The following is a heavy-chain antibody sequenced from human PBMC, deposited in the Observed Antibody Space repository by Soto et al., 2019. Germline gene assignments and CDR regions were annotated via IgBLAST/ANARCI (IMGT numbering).Heavy chain of an antibody. CDR2: ISYDGSNK. D-gene: IGHD6-13*01. CDR1: GFTFSGYA. CDR3: ARDLALQQQLGDHYHGMDV. J-gene: IGHJ6*02. Sequence: GGSLRLSCAASGFTFSGYAVHWVRQAPGKGLEWVAVISYDGSNKYYADSVKGRFTISRDNSKNTLYLQMNSLRAEDTAVYYCARDLALQQQLGDHYHGMDVWGQGTTVTVSS. V-gene: IGHV3-30-3*01.